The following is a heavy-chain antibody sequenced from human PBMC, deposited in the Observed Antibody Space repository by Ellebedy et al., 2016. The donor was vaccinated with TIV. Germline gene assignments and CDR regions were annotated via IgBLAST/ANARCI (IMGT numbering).Heavy chain of an antibody. V-gene: IGHV4-34*01. J-gene: IGHJ4*02. D-gene: IGHD5-24*01. CDR2: INHSGST. CDR1: GGSFSGYY. CDR3: ARGRRDGPYFDY. Sequence: SETLSLTCAVYGGSFSGYYWSWIRQPPGKGLEWIGEINHSGSTNYNPSLKSRVTISVDTSKNQFSLKLSSVTAADTAVYYCARGRRDGPYFDYWGQGTLVTVSS.